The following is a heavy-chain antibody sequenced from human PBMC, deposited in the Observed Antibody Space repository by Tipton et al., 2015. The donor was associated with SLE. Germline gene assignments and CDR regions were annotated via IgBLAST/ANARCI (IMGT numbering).Heavy chain of an antibody. D-gene: IGHD6-13*01. Sequence: SLRLSCAASGFTFDDYAMHWVRQAPGKGLEWVSGISWNSGSIGYADSVKGRFTISRVNAKNSLYLQMNSLRAEDVALYYCASSSRWYEAHFDYWGQGTLVTVSA. CDR3: ASSSRWYEAHFDY. J-gene: IGHJ4*02. V-gene: IGHV3-9*03. CDR2: ISWNSGSI. CDR1: GFTFDDYA.